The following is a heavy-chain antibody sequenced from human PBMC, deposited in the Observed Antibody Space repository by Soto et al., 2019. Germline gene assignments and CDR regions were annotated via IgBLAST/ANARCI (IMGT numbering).Heavy chain of an antibody. Sequence: PGGSLRLSCAASGITVSNVWMTWIRQAPGKEQEWGRRIKSKANRSTKEYGTGVKKRCIISRDNSKNTVYLQMHALKTKETALSYFATPSPESHGYSLWGHGALVTVSS. V-gene: IGHV3-15*01. D-gene: IGHD5-18*01. CDR2: IKSKANRSTK. CDR1: GITVSNVW. CDR3: ATPSPESHGYSL. J-gene: IGHJ4*01.